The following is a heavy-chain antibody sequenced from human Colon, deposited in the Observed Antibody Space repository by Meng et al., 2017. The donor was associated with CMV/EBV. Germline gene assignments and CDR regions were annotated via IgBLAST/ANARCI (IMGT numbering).Heavy chain of an antibody. CDR2: IYYTGND. Sequence: QLQEPGQGLVKPSETLSLTCTLSGDSISGRSYYWGWIRQPPGKGLEWIASIYYTGNDYHNPSLKSRVTISIDTSNNQFSLRLTSVTAADTAVYYCARMALHWYFDLWGRGTLVTVSS. CDR3: ARMALHWYFDL. CDR1: GDSISGRSYY. J-gene: IGHJ2*01. D-gene: IGHD5-24*01. V-gene: IGHV4-39*07.